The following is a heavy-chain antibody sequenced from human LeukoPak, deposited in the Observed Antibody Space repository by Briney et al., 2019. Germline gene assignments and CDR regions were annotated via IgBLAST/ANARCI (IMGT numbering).Heavy chain of an antibody. CDR1: GYTFTNYY. CDR2: INPSGTST. Sequence: ASVKVSFKTSGYTFTNYYMHWVRQAPGQGLEWMGIINPSGTSTTYAQKFQGRVTMTRDTSTSTDFMELSILRSEDTAVYYCARHDLGGSSPFDYWGQGTLVTVSS. J-gene: IGHJ4*02. CDR3: ARHDLGGSSPFDY. V-gene: IGHV1-46*01. D-gene: IGHD2-15*01.